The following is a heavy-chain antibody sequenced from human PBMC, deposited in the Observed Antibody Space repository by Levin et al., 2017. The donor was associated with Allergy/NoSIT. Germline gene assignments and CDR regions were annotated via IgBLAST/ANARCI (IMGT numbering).Heavy chain of an antibody. Sequence: GGSLRLSCTASGFTFSSYAMSWVRQAPGKGLEWVSAISGSGGSTYYADSVKGRFTISRDNSKNTLYLQMNSLRAEDTAVYYCAKFANYYGSGSWPRGSGMDVWGQGTTVTVSS. J-gene: IGHJ6*02. D-gene: IGHD3-10*01. CDR2: ISGSGGST. CDR1: GFTFSSYA. CDR3: AKFANYYGSGSWPRGSGMDV. V-gene: IGHV3-23*01.